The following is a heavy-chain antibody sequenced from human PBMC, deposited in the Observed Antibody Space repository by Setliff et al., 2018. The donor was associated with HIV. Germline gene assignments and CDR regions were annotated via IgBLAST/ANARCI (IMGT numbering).Heavy chain of an antibody. CDR1: GGSISSYY. CDR2: IYYSGST. V-gene: IGHV4-59*01. D-gene: IGHD6-13*01. J-gene: IGHJ3*02. CDR3: ARDLGLYSSSWARFDAFDI. Sequence: PSETLSLTCTVSGGSISSYYWSWIRQPPGKGLEWIGYIYYSGSTNHNPSLKSRVTISVDTSKNQFSLKLSSVTAADTAVYYCARDLGLYSSSWARFDAFDIWGQGTMVTV.